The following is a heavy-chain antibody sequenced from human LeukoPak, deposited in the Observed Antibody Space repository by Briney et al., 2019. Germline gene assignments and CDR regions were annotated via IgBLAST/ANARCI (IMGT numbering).Heavy chain of an antibody. J-gene: IGHJ5*02. CDR1: GDSITNINYY. V-gene: IGHV4-39*07. CDR3: ARDPVAGTGTDT. CDR2: VYYTATT. Sequence: SETLSLTCSVSGDSITNINYYWGWIRQPPRKGLEWIATVYYTATTYSNPSLKSRVTISVDSSKNEVSLKVTSVTAADTAVYYCARDPVAGTGTDTWGQGTLVTVSS. D-gene: IGHD6-13*01.